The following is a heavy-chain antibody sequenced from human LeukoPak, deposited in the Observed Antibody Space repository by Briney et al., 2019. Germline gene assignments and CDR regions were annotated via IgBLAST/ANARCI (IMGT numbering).Heavy chain of an antibody. D-gene: IGHD3-22*01. CDR3: AKRGVVIRVILVGFDKEAYYFDS. V-gene: IGHV3-23*01. CDR2: ISGSGGGT. Sequence: PGGSLGLSCAVSGITLSNYAMTWVRQAPGKGLEWVAGISGSGGGTNYADSVKGRFTISRDNYKNTLYLQMNSLGAEDTAVYFCAKRGVVIRVILVGFDKEAYYFDSWGQGALVTVSS. CDR1: GITLSNYA. J-gene: IGHJ4*02.